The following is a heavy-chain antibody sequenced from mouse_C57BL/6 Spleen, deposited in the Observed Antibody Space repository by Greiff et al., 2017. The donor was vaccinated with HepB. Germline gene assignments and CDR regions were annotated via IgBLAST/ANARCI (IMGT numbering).Heavy chain of an antibody. CDR2: IYPGSGNT. V-gene: IGHV1-76*01. CDR3: ARFTTGGGFAY. J-gene: IGHJ3*01. Sequence: QVQLKQSGAELVRPGASVKLSCKASGYTFTDYYINWVKQRPGQGLEWIARIYPGSGNTYYNEKFKGKATLTAEKSSSTAYMQLSSLTSEDSAVYFCARFTTGGGFAYWGQGTLVTVSA. CDR1: GYTFTDYY. D-gene: IGHD1-1*01.